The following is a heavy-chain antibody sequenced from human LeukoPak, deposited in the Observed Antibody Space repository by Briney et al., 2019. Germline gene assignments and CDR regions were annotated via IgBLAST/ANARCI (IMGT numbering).Heavy chain of an antibody. CDR2: IYTSGST. Sequence: KSSETLSLTCTVSGGSISSYYWSWIRQPAGKGLEWIGRIYTSGSTNYNPSLKSRVTMSVDTSKNQFSLKLSSVTAADTAVYYCARAEDYGDYDPNYFDYWGQGTLVTVSS. CDR1: GGSISSYY. V-gene: IGHV4-4*07. D-gene: IGHD4-17*01. CDR3: ARAEDYGDYDPNYFDY. J-gene: IGHJ4*02.